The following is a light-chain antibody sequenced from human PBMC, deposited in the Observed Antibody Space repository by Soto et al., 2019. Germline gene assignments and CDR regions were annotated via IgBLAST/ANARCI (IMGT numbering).Light chain of an antibody. J-gene: IGKJ1*01. Sequence: DIMMTQSPDSLAVSLGERATINCKSSQSVLYSSNNKNYLAWYQQKPGQPPKLLIYWASTRESGVPDRFSGSGSGTDFTLTISSLQAEDVAVYYSQQYYSTPLTFGQGTKVEIK. CDR2: WAS. V-gene: IGKV4-1*01. CDR1: QSVLYSSNNKNY. CDR3: QQYYSTPLT.